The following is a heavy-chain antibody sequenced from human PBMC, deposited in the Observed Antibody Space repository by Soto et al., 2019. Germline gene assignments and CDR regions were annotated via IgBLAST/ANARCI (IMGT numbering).Heavy chain of an antibody. J-gene: IGHJ3*02. CDR3: ARGLGLDAFDI. V-gene: IGHV3-33*01. CDR1: GFSFSSYG. D-gene: IGHD7-27*01. CDR2: IWYDGSNK. Sequence: SLRLSCAASGFSFSSYGMHLVLQAPCKGLEWVAVIWYDGSNKYYADSVKGRFTITRDNSKNRLYLQMHSLRADDTAVYYCARGLGLDAFDIWGQGTKVTVSS.